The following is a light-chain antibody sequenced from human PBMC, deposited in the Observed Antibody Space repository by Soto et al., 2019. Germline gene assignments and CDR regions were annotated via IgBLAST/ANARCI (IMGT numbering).Light chain of an antibody. J-gene: IGKJ5*01. CDR3: QQYNSYSPIT. Sequence: DIQMTQSPSTLSSSVGDRVTITCGASQNINDWVAWYQQKPGKAPKLLIYDVSNLEAGVPSRFSGSGSGAQFTLTISSLQPDDFATYYCQQYNSYSPITFGQGTRLETK. CDR1: QNINDW. V-gene: IGKV1-5*01. CDR2: DVS.